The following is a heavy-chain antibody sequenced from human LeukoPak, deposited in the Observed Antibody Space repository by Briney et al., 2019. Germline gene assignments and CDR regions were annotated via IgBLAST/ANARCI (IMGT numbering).Heavy chain of an antibody. CDR1: EFDFSSHA. CDR2: ISISGSKT. J-gene: IGHJ4*02. V-gene: IGHV3-23*01. Sequence: GGSLRLSCAASEFDFSSHAMTWVRQAPGKGLEWVSAISISGSKTYYADSVKGRFTISRDNSKNTLYPQMNSLRAEDTAVYYCANEIRPNDYWGQGTQVTVSS. CDR3: ANEIRPNDY. D-gene: IGHD4-17*01.